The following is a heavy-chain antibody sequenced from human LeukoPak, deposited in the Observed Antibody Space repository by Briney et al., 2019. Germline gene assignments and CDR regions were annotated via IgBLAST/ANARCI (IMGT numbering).Heavy chain of an antibody. D-gene: IGHD3-10*01. Sequence: SETLSLTCTVSGGSISSSSYYWGWIRQPPGKGLEWIGSIYYSGSTYYNPSLKSRVTISVDTSKNQFSLKLSSVTAADTAVYYCARDNGSGSLDYWGQGTLVTVSS. CDR1: GGSISSSSYY. CDR3: ARDNGSGSLDY. CDR2: IYYSGST. V-gene: IGHV4-39*07. J-gene: IGHJ4*02.